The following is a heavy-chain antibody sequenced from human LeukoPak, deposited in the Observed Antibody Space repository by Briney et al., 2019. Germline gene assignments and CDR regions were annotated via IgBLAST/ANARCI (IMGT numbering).Heavy chain of an antibody. Sequence: GGSLRLSCAASGFTFSSYAMSWVREAPGEGLEWVSAISGSGGSTYYADSVKGRFTISRDNSKNTLYLQMNSLRSDDTAVYYCARGLGYYYYYYMDVWGKGTTVTVSS. CDR2: ISGSGGST. CDR3: ARGLGYYYYYYMDV. V-gene: IGHV3-23*01. D-gene: IGHD3-22*01. J-gene: IGHJ6*03. CDR1: GFTFSSYA.